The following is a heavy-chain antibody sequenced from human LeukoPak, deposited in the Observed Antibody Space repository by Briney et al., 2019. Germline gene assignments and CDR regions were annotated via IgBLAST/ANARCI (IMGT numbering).Heavy chain of an antibody. J-gene: IGHJ6*02. V-gene: IGHV1-18*01. Sequence: EASVKVSCKASGYTFTSYGISWVRQAPGQGLEWMGWISAYNGNTNYAQKLQGRVTMTTHTSTSTAYMELRSLRSDDTAVYYCARVGNDVRYYGMDVWGQGTTVTVSS. D-gene: IGHD4-23*01. CDR1: GYTFTSYG. CDR2: ISAYNGNT. CDR3: ARVGNDVRYYGMDV.